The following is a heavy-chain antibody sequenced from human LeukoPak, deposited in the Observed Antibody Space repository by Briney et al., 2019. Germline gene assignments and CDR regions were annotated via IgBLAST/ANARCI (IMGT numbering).Heavy chain of an antibody. CDR1: GFTFDDYA. Sequence: PGRSLRLSCAASGFTFDDYAMHWVRQAPGKGLEWVSGISWNSGSIGYADSVKGRFTISRDNAKNSLYLQMNSLRAEDTAVYYCARDSSGWYHWFDPWGQGTLVTVSS. CDR2: ISWNSGSI. CDR3: ARDSSGWYHWFDP. D-gene: IGHD6-19*01. J-gene: IGHJ5*02. V-gene: IGHV3-9*01.